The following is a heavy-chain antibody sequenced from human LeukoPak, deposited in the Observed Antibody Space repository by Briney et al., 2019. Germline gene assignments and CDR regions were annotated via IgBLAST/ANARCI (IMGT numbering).Heavy chain of an antibody. CDR2: IKHDGSDK. J-gene: IGHJ4*02. CDR3: ARDRVRSVVVPAVPQDY. D-gene: IGHD2-2*01. V-gene: IGHV3-7*01. CDR1: GFTFSSYW. Sequence: GGSLRLSCAASGFTFSSYWMSWVRQAPGKGLEWVANIKHDGSDKYYVDSVKGRFTISRDNAKNSLYLQMNSLRAEDTAVYYCARDRVRSVVVPAVPQDYWGKGTLVTVSS.